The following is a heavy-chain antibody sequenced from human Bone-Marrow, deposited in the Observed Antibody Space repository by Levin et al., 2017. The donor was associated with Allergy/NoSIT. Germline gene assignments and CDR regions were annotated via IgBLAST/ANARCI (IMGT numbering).Heavy chain of an antibody. CDR2: MRGGDPTT. J-gene: IGHJ3*02. Sequence: PGGSLRLSCVASGFTFSSYAMSWVRQAPGKGLEWVSGMRGGDPTTYYADSVKGRFALSRDDSKSTLYLQMSSLRAEDTAVYYCAKDRTLVGVFDIWGQGTMVTVSS. D-gene: IGHD4/OR15-4a*01. CDR3: AKDRTLVGVFDI. CDR1: GFTFSSYA. V-gene: IGHV3-23*01.